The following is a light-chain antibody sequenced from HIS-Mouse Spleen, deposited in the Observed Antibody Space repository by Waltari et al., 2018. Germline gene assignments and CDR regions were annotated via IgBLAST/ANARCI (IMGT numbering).Light chain of an antibody. CDR3: QVWDSSSDHPV. J-gene: IGLJ3*02. Sequence: SYVLTQPPSVSVAPGQTARITCGGYNLGSKSVHWYQQKPGQAPVLVVYDDSDRPSGIPERFSGSNSGNTATLTISRVEAGDEADYYCQVWDSSSDHPVFGGGTKLTVL. CDR1: NLGSKS. V-gene: IGLV3-21*02. CDR2: DDS.